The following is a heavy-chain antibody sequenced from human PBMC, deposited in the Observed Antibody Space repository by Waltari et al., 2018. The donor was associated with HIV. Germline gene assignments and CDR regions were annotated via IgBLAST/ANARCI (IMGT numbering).Heavy chain of an antibody. D-gene: IGHD3-10*01. CDR2: MSDDGSKR. CDR1: GFSFNAHG. J-gene: IGHJ4*02. Sequence: QVQVVESGGGVVQPGRSLRLSCAASGFSFNAHGMHWVRQTPGKGLEWVALMSDDGSKRFYAESVRGRFVVSRDNSKKIFYLQMNSLRPDDTAVYFCARDSSRVLWFGESLPTWGQGTLVSVSP. CDR3: ARDSSRVLWFGESLPT. V-gene: IGHV3-30*03.